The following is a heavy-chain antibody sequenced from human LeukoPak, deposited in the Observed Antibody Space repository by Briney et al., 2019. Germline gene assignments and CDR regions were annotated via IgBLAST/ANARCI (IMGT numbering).Heavy chain of an antibody. V-gene: IGHV4-31*03. CDR1: GGSISSGGYY. CDR3: ARVVVTTVDLRFDY. J-gene: IGHJ4*02. CDR2: IYYSGST. D-gene: IGHD2-21*02. Sequence: TQTLSLTCTVSGGSISSGGYYWSWIRQHTGKGLEWIGYIYYSGSTDYNPSLKSRVTISVDTSKNQFSLKLSSVTAADTAVYYCARVVVTTVDLRFDYWGKGSQVTVSS.